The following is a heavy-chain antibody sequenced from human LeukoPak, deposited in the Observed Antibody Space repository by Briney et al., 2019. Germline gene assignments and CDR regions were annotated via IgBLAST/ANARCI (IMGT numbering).Heavy chain of an antibody. Sequence: SVKVPCEASGFTFTSSAVQWVRQARGQRLEWIGWIVVGSGNTNYAQKFQERVTITRGMSTSTAYMELSSLRSEDTAVYYCAAELRDGWYDPWGQGTLVTVSS. J-gene: IGHJ5*02. CDR2: IVVGSGNT. D-gene: IGHD5-24*01. CDR3: AAELRDGWYDP. CDR1: GFTFTSSA. V-gene: IGHV1-58*01.